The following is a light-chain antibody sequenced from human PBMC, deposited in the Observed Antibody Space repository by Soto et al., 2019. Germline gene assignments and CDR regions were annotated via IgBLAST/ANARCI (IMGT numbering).Light chain of an antibody. J-gene: IGKJ1*01. CDR3: QDYTSYSGT. V-gene: IGKV1-5*01. Sequence: QVTQSPSTLSASVGDRVSITCRASESINNWLAWYQQKPGKAPNLLIYDASTLETGVPSRFSGSSSGTEFTLTLSSLQPDDFATYYCQDYTSYSGTFGQGTKVEIK. CDR2: DAS. CDR1: ESINNW.